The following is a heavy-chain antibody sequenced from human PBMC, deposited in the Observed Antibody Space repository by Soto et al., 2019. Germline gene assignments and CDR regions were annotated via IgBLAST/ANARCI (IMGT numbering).Heavy chain of an antibody. CDR1: GFTFSSYD. CDR3: ARAEYDFWSGRDPDYYGMDV. V-gene: IGHV3-13*01. J-gene: IGHJ6*02. Sequence: PGGSLSLSCAASGFTFSSYDMHWVRQATGKGLEWVSAIGTAGDTYYPGSVKGRFTISRENAKNSLYLQMNSLRAEDTAVYYCARAEYDFWSGRDPDYYGMDVWGQGTTVTVSS. CDR2: IGTAGDT. D-gene: IGHD3-3*01.